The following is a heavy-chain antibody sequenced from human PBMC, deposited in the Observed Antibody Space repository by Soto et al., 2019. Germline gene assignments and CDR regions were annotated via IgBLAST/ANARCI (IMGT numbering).Heavy chain of an antibody. CDR1: GGTFSSYA. V-gene: IGHV1-69*06. D-gene: IGHD5-18*01. Sequence: SVKVSCKASGGTFSSYAISWVRQAPGQGLEWMGGIIPIFGTANYAQQFQGRVTITADKSTSTAYMELSSLGSEDTAVYYCARNFVDTAMPPDYYYGMDVWGQGTTVTVSS. CDR3: ARNFVDTAMPPDYYYGMDV. J-gene: IGHJ6*02. CDR2: IIPIFGTA.